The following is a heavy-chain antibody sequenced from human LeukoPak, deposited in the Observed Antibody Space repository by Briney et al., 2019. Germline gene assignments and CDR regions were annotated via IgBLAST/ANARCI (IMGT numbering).Heavy chain of an antibody. CDR1: GFTFSDYY. J-gene: IGHJ3*02. CDR2: ISSSSSYT. V-gene: IGHV3-11*05. Sequence: GGSLRLSCAASGFTFSDYYMSWIRQAPGKGLEWVSYISSSSSYTNYADSVKGRFTISRDNAKNSLYLQMNSLRADDTAVYYCARESIMITFGGVIGDDAFDIWGQGTMVTVSS. CDR3: ARESIMITFGGVIGDDAFDI. D-gene: IGHD3-16*02.